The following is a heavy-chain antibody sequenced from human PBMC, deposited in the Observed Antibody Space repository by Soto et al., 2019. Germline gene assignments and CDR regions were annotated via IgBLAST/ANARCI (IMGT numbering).Heavy chain of an antibody. Sequence: EVQLVESGGGLVQPGGSLRLSCVASEFTFSSYEMNWVRQAQGKGLEWVSYISSSGTTIYYTDSVKGRFTISRDNAKKSLYLQMNSLRAEDTAVYYCVRFGGAAAGPGDYWGQGTLVTVSS. J-gene: IGHJ4*02. CDR1: EFTFSSYE. CDR3: VRFGGAAAGPGDY. V-gene: IGHV3-48*03. CDR2: ISSSGTTI. D-gene: IGHD6-13*01.